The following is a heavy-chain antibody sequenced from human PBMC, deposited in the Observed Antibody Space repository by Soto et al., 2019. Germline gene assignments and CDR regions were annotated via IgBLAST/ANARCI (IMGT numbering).Heavy chain of an antibody. Sequence: SETLSLTCTVSGGSVSSGIYYWIWIRQPPGKGPEWIGYIYYSGSTNYNPSLKSRVTISVDTSKNQFSLKLSSVTAADTAVYYCARTMVGARAGYFDYWGRGTLVTVSS. J-gene: IGHJ4*02. V-gene: IGHV4-61*01. CDR3: ARTMVGARAGYFDY. CDR1: GGSVSSGIYY. CDR2: IYYSGST. D-gene: IGHD1-26*01.